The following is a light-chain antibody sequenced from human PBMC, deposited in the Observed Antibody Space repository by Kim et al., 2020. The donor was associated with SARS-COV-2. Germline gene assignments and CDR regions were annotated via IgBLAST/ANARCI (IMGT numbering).Light chain of an antibody. V-gene: IGKV3-20*01. J-gene: IGKJ1*01. Sequence: SPGESATLSCRTSRTVTSNYLAWYQQKPGQAPRLIIYGASSRATGISDRFSGRGSGTDFTLTISRLEPEDFAVYYCQQYGSSPATFGQGTKVDIK. CDR3: QQYGSSPAT. CDR1: RTVTSNY. CDR2: GAS.